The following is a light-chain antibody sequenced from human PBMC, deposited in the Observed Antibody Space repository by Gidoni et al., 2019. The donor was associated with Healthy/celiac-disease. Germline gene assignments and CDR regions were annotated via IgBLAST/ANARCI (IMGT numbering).Light chain of an antibody. Sequence: EIVLTQSPGTLSLSPGERATLSCRASQNLNSNSLAWYQQKPGQAPRLLIDGPSSRATGIPDRCSGRESRTDYTLTSSRLEPGDSAVYYCQQYSSLTWTFGQGTKVEVK. CDR1: QNLNSNS. V-gene: IGKV3-20*01. CDR2: GPS. CDR3: QQYSSLTWT. J-gene: IGKJ1*01.